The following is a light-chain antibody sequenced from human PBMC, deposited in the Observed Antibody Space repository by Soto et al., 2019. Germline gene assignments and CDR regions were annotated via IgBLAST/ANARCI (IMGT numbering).Light chain of an antibody. V-gene: IGKV3-20*01. CDR3: QQYGDSPWT. CDR1: QSVGSTY. Sequence: EVVLTQSPGTLSLSPGERATLSCRASQSVGSTYLAWYQQKPGQAPRLLIFGASDRATGIADRFSGSGSGTDFTLTISSLEPEDSAVYYCQQYGDSPWTFGQGTKVEI. J-gene: IGKJ1*01. CDR2: GAS.